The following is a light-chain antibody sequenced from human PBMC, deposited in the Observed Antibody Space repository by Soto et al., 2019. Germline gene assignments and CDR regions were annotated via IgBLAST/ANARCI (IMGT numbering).Light chain of an antibody. CDR2: SAS. CDR1: QXXXSW. CDR3: QQANSFPYT. Sequence: DIQMTQSPSSVSASVGDRVTITCRASQXXXSWLALYQQKPGKAPKLLMYSASTLLSGVPSRFSGSGSGXDFXLTIXSLQPEDFATYYCQQANSFPYTFGQGTKLEIK. J-gene: IGKJ2*01. V-gene: IGKV1-12*01.